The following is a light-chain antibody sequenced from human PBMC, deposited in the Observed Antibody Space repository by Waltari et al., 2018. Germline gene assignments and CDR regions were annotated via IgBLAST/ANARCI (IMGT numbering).Light chain of an antibody. V-gene: IGLV2-23*02. CDR3: CSYAGNSIYV. CDR1: SSDVGNYNL. J-gene: IGLJ1*01. CDR2: EVN. Sequence: QSALTQPASVSGSPAQSITISCTGSSSDVGNYNLASWYQHPPGKAPKLIIFEVNQRPSGVSNRFSGSKSGNTASLTISGLQAEDEADYHCCSYAGNSIYVFGTGTKVTVL.